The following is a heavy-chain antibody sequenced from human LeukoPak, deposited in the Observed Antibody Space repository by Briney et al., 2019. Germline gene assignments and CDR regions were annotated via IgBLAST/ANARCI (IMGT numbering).Heavy chain of an antibody. V-gene: IGHV1-18*01. D-gene: IGHD2-2*02. Sequence: ASVKVSCKASGYTFTSYGISWVRQAPGQGLEWMGWISAYNGNTNYAQKLQGRVTMTTDTSTSTAYMELRSLRPDDTAVYYCARDRVDIVVVPAAIHWFDPWGQGTLVTVSS. CDR2: ISAYNGNT. J-gene: IGHJ5*02. CDR3: ARDRVDIVVVPAAIHWFDP. CDR1: GYTFTSYG.